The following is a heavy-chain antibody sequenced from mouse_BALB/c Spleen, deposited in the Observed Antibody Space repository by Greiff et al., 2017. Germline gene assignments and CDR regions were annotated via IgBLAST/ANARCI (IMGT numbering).Heavy chain of an antibody. CDR3: VRHENYGSSFDY. D-gene: IGHD1-1*01. J-gene: IGHJ2*01. CDR1: GFTFNTYA. V-gene: IGHV10-1*02. CDR2: IRSKSNNYAT. Sequence: GGGLVQPKGSLKLSCAASGFTFNTYAMNWVRQAPGKGLEWVARIRSKSNNYATYYADSVKDRFTISRDDSQSMLYLQMNNLKTEDTAMYYCVRHENYGSSFDYWGQGTTLTVSS.